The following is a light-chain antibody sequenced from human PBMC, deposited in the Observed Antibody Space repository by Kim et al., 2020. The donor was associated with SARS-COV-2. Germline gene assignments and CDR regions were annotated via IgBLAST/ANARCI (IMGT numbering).Light chain of an antibody. CDR2: YDT. CDR3: QVWDSGSETVI. J-gene: IGLJ2*01. CDR1: NIGDTT. V-gene: IGLV3-21*04. Sequence: QGQTARISCGGKNIGDTTVNWHQQKPGQAPVLVISYDTDRPSGIPERFSGSNSGNTATLTISRVEVGDEADYYCQVWDSGSETVIFGGGTQLTVL.